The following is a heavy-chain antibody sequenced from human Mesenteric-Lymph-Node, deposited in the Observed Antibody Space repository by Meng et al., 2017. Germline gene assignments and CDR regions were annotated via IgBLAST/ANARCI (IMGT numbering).Heavy chain of an antibody. Sequence: GESLKISCAASGFTFSSYSMNWVRQAPGKGLEWVSSISSSSSYIYYADSVKGRFTFSRDNSKNTVYLQMNSLRAEDTAVYYCAKDQCRTTTSCYVDYWGQGTLVTVSS. V-gene: IGHV3-21*04. CDR1: GFTFSSYS. D-gene: IGHD2-2*01. CDR2: ISSSSSYI. J-gene: IGHJ4*02. CDR3: AKDQCRTTTSCYVDY.